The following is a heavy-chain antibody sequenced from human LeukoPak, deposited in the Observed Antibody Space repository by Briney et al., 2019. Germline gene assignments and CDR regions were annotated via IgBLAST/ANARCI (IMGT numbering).Heavy chain of an antibody. V-gene: IGHV3-53*01. CDR1: GFTVSSNY. CDR3: ARDIYSYGYSDY. J-gene: IGHJ4*02. CDR2: IYSGGST. D-gene: IGHD5-18*01. Sequence: GGSLRLSCAAPGFTVSSNYMSWVRQAPGKGLEWVSVIYSGGSTYYADSVKGRFTISRDDSKNTLYLQMNSLRAEDTAVYYCARDIYSYGYSDYWGQGTLVTVSS.